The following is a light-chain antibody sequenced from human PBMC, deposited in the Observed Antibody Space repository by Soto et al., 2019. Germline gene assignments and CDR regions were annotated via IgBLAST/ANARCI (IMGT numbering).Light chain of an antibody. Sequence: QSALTQPASVSGSPGQSITIPCTGTSSDVGGNNYVSWYQQYPGKAPKFIIYHVSDRPSGVSNRFSGSKSGSTASLTISGLQAEDEADYYCSSHVGTSTPHVAFGGGTKLTVL. CDR1: SSDVGGNNY. CDR3: SSHVGTSTPHVA. V-gene: IGLV2-14*03. CDR2: HVS. J-gene: IGLJ2*01.